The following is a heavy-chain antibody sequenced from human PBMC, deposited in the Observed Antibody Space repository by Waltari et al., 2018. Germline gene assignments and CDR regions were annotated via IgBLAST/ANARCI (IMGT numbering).Heavy chain of an antibody. Sequence: QVQLVQSGAEVKKPGASVKVSCKASGYTFTSYGISWVRQAPGQGLEWRGGISSYNGNTNYAQKLQGRVTMTTDTSTSTAYMELRSLRSDDTAVYYCAKGAAAAGYYYYYYGMDVWGQGTTVTVSS. D-gene: IGHD6-13*01. CDR3: AKGAAAAGYYYYYYGMDV. V-gene: IGHV1-18*01. J-gene: IGHJ6*02. CDR1: GYTFTSYG. CDR2: ISSYNGNT.